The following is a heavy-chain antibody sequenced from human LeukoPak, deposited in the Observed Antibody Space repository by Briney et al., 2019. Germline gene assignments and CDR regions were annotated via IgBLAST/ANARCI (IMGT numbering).Heavy chain of an antibody. CDR2: IYPGDSDT. D-gene: IGHD2-21*01. V-gene: IGHV5-51*01. CDR3: ARHVAYCGGDCSNFDY. Sequence: GESLKISCKGSGYSFTSYWIGWVRQMPGKGLEWMGIIYPGDSDTRYSPSFQGQVTISADKSISTAYLQWSGLKASDTAMYYCARHVAYCGGDCSNFDYWGQGTLVTVSS. J-gene: IGHJ4*02. CDR1: GYSFTSYW.